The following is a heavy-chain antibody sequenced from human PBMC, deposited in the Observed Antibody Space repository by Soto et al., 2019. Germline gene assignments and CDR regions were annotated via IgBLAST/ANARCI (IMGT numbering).Heavy chain of an antibody. CDR1: GYSFAGYW. CDR3: ARLPGVRGVFACFNV. Sequence: PGESLKISCKGSGYSFAGYWIGCVRQMPGKGLDGMGVSYPGESDTRYSPSFHGQVTISADKSISTAYLQWSSLKASDTAMYFCARLPGVRGVFACFNVWGQGTMVTVSS. D-gene: IGHD3-10*01. J-gene: IGHJ3*01. V-gene: IGHV5-51*01. CDR2: SYPGESDT.